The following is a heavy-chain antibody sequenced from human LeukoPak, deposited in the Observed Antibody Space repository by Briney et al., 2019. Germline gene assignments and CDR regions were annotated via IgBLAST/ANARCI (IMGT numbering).Heavy chain of an antibody. J-gene: IGHJ4*02. CDR2: INHSGST. Sequence: SETLSLTCAVYGGSFSGYYWSWIRQPPGKGLEWIGEINHSGSTNYNPSLKSRVTISVDTSKNQFSLKLSSVTAADTAVYYCARVSPYYFDYGGQGTLVTVSS. V-gene: IGHV4-34*01. CDR1: GGSFSGYY. CDR3: ARVSPYYFDY.